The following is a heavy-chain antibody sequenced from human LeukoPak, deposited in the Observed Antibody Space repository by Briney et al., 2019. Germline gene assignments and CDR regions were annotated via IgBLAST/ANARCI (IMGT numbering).Heavy chain of an antibody. CDR1: GFSFDDYA. D-gene: IGHD2-8*01. CDR3: AKGGLVDDYYYYIDV. J-gene: IGHJ6*03. CDR2: ITWDGGTT. Sequence: GGSLRLSCAASGFSFDDYAMHWVRHAPGKGLEWVSLITWDGGTTYYADSVKGRFTISRDNSKNSLYPQVNSLRVEDTALYYCAKGGLVDDYYYYIDVWGIGTTVTVSS. V-gene: IGHV3-43D*03.